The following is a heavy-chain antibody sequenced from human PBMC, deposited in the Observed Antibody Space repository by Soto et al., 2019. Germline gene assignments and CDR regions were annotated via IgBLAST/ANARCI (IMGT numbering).Heavy chain of an antibody. J-gene: IGHJ1*01. Sequence: QVQLVESGGGVVQPGRSLRLSCAASGFTFSSYGMHWVRQAPGKGLEWVAVISYDGSNKYYADSVKGRFTISRDNSKNTLYLQMNSLRAEDTAVYYCAKDGKKDYDFWSGYYRGYFQHWGQGTLVTVSS. CDR3: AKDGKKDYDFWSGYYRGYFQH. D-gene: IGHD3-3*01. CDR1: GFTFSSYG. V-gene: IGHV3-30*18. CDR2: ISYDGSNK.